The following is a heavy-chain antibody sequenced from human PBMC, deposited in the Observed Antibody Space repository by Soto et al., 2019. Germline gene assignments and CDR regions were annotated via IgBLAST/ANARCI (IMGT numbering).Heavy chain of an antibody. V-gene: IGHV4-30-4*01. CDR2: IYYSGST. J-gene: IGHJ6*02. CDR1: DGSLNSGDYH. Sequence: QVQLQESGPGLVKPSQTLSLTCTVSDGSLNSGDYHWTWIRQPPGKGLEWIGAIYYSGSTYYNPSLKSRIRISVDTSKNQFSLKLTSVTAADTAXXXCARDYRTPSGGMDVWGQGTTVTVSS. CDR3: ARDYRTPSGGMDV. D-gene: IGHD2-15*01.